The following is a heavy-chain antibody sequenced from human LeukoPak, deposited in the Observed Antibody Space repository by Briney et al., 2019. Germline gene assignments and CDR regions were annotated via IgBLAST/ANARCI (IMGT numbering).Heavy chain of an antibody. Sequence: GGPLRLSCAASGFTFSKYWMLWVRQAPGKGLESVSRINTDGTVTTYADSVKGRFTVSRDNADNTMFLQMNSVRDEDPAVYYCATKQWLAPPPDSWGQGTPVTVSS. V-gene: IGHV3-74*01. CDR2: INTDGTVT. CDR1: GFTFSKYW. D-gene: IGHD6-19*01. CDR3: ATKQWLAPPPDS. J-gene: IGHJ4*02.